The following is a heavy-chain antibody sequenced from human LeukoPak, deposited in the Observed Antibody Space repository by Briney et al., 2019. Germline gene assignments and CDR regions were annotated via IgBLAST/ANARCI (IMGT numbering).Heavy chain of an antibody. D-gene: IGHD1-7*01. Sequence: GGSLRLSCAASGFTFSSYGMHWVRQAPGKGLEWVAVISYDGSNKYYADSVKGRFTISRDNSKNTLYLQMNSLRAEDTAVYYCAKNYDGAFDIWGQGTMVTDSS. V-gene: IGHV3-30*18. J-gene: IGHJ3*02. CDR2: ISYDGSNK. CDR3: AKNYDGAFDI. CDR1: GFTFSSYG.